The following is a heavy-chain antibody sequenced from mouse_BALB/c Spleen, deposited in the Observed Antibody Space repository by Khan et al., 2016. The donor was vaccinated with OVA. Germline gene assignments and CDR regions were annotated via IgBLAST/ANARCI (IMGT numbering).Heavy chain of an antibody. Sequence: VQLQQPGPELMKPGASVKISCKASGYSFTSYYIHWVMQSHGKSLEWIGYIDPFSGGTTYNQKFKGKATLTVDKSSSTAYIHISNLTSEDSAVXYCTRHGYVAWFTYWGQGTLVTVSA. CDR3: TRHGYVAWFTY. CDR2: IDPFSGGT. CDR1: GYSFTSYY. V-gene: IGHV1S135*01. J-gene: IGHJ3*01. D-gene: IGHD2-2*01.